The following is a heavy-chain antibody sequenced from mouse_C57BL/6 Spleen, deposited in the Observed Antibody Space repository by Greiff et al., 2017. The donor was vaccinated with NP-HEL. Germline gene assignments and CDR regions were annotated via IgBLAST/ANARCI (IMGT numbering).Heavy chain of an antibody. Sequence: VQLQQSGPELVKPGASVKISCKASGYTFTDYYMNWVKQSHGKSLEWIGDINPNNGGTSYHQKFKGKATLTVDKSSSTAYMELRSLTSEDSAVYYCARGYYGSSYDWYFDVWGTGTTVTVSS. J-gene: IGHJ1*03. V-gene: IGHV1-26*01. CDR2: INPNNGGT. D-gene: IGHD1-1*01. CDR1: GYTFTDYY. CDR3: ARGYYGSSYDWYFDV.